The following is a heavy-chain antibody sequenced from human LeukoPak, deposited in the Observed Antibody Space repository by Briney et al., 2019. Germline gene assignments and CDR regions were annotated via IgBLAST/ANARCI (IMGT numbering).Heavy chain of an antibody. V-gene: IGHV4-39*01. CDR3: AWGGYYDSSGYYSPTY. J-gene: IGHJ4*02. CDR1: GGSISSSSYY. CDR2: IYYSGST. Sequence: SETLSLTCTVSGGSISSSSYYWGWIRQPPGRGLEWIGSIYYSGSTYYNPSLKSRVTISVDTSKNQFSLKLSSVTAADTAVYYCAWGGYYDSSGYYSPTYWGQGTLVTVSS. D-gene: IGHD3-22*01.